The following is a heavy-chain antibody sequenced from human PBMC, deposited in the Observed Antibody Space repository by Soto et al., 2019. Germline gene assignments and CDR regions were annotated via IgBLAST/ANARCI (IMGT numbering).Heavy chain of an antibody. J-gene: IGHJ6*02. Sequence: QVQLVQSGAEVKKPGSSVKVSCKASGGTFSSYAISWVRQAPGQGLEWMGGIIPIFGTANYAQKFQGRVTITADESTSTAYMEMSSLRSEDTAVYYCASGVVPAAIPDPYYYYYYGMDVWGQGTTVTVSS. CDR1: GGTFSSYA. CDR3: ASGVVPAAIPDPYYYYYYGMDV. CDR2: IIPIFGTA. V-gene: IGHV1-69*01. D-gene: IGHD2-2*01.